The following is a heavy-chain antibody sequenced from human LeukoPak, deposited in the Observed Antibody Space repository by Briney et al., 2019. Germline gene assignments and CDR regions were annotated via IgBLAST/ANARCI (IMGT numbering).Heavy chain of an antibody. CDR3: ARVDIVVVPAALDNYYYMDV. CDR1: GGTFSSYA. CDR2: IIPIFGTA. J-gene: IGHJ6*03. Sequence: SVKVSCKASGGTFSSYAISWVRPAPGQGLEWMGGIIPIFGTANYAQKFQGRVTITTDESTSTAYMELSSLRSEDTAVYYCARVDIVVVPAALDNYYYMDVWGKGTTVTVSS. D-gene: IGHD2-2*01. V-gene: IGHV1-69*05.